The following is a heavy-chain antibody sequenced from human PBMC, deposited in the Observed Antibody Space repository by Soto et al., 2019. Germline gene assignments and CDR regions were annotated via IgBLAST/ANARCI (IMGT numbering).Heavy chain of an antibody. V-gene: IGHV4-59*01. J-gene: IGHJ5*02. Sequence: PSETLSLTCTASGGSISSYSWRWIRQPPGKGLEWVGYISYSGSTNYNPYHKSRVTIAVDTYKNQFSLKLSSETAADTAVYYCAREVWMVYCSGGSCASHNWFDPWGQGTLVTVSS. CDR3: AREVWMVYCSGGSCASHNWFDP. CDR2: ISYSGST. CDR1: GGSISSYS. D-gene: IGHD2-15*01.